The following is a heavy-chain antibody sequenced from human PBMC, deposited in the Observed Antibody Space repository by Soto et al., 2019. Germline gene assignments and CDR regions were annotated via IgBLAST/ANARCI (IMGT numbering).Heavy chain of an antibody. D-gene: IGHD2-2*01. CDR3: ARDRVDIPCYYYMDV. J-gene: IGHJ6*03. CDR2: IKEDGSGK. Sequence: GGSLRLSCAASGFTFSSYWMSWVRQAPGKGLEWVANIKEDGSGKNYVDSVKGRFTISRDNAKNSLYLQMNSLRAEDTAVYYCARDRVDIPCYYYMDVWGKGTTVTVSS. V-gene: IGHV3-7*01. CDR1: GFTFSSYW.